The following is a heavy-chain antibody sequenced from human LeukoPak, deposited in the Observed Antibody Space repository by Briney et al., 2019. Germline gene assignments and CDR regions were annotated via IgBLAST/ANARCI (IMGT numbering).Heavy chain of an antibody. D-gene: IGHD3-3*01. J-gene: IGHJ3*02. CDR3: ARRSLPLRFLDIPGAFDI. CDR1: GGSFSGYY. V-gene: IGHV4-34*01. CDR2: INHSGST. Sequence: SETLSLTCAVYGGSFSGYYWSWIRQPPGKGLEWIGEINHSGSTNYNPSLKSRVTISVDTSKNQFSLKLSSVTAADTAVYYCARRSLPLRFLDIPGAFDIWGQGTMVTVSS.